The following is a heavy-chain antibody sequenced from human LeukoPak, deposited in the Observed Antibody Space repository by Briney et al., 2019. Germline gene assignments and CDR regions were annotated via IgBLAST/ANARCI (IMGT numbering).Heavy chain of an antibody. CDR2: ITPIFGTA. CDR1: GYTFTSYY. V-gene: IGHV1-69*13. Sequence: SVKVSCKASGYTFTSYYMHWVRQAPGQGLEWMGGITPIFGTANYAQKFQGRVTITADESTSTAYMELSSLRSEDTAVYYCAKSGYNRFDYWGQGTRVTVSS. CDR3: AKSGYNRFDY. J-gene: IGHJ4*02. D-gene: IGHD5-24*01.